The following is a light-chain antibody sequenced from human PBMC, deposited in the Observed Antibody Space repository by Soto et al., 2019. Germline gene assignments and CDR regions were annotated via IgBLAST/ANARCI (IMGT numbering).Light chain of an antibody. CDR1: SSDIGSQNF. CDR3: SSYSSSYTWV. J-gene: IGLJ3*02. CDR2: GVT. Sequence: QSVLTQPASVSGSPGQSITISCTGTSSDIGSQNFVSWHQQRPGKSPKIIIYGVTNRPSGVSNRFSGSKSGNTASLTISGLQADDEADYYCSSYSSSYTWVFGGGTKVTVL. V-gene: IGLV2-14*01.